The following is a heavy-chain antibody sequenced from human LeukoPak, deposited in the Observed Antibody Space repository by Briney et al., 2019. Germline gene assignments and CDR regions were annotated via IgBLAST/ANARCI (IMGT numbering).Heavy chain of an antibody. CDR1: GYSFTSYW. D-gene: IGHD6-6*01. CDR3: ARHEIEYSSSSHIPYYYYYMDV. CDR2: IYPGDSDT. V-gene: IGHV5-51*01. Sequence: GESLKISCKGSGYSFTSYWIGWVRQMPGKGLEWMGIIYPGDSDTRYSPSFQGQVTISADKSISTAYLQWSSLKASDTAVYYCARHEIEYSSSSHIPYYYYYMDVWGKGTTVTVSS. J-gene: IGHJ6*03.